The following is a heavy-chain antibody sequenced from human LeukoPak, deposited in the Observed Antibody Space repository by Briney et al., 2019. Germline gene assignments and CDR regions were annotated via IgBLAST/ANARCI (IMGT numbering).Heavy chain of an antibody. CDR1: GFTFSSYS. J-gene: IGHJ6*03. V-gene: IGHV3-21*01. D-gene: IGHD2-8*01. CDR2: ISSSSSYI. Sequence: GGSLRLSCAASGFTFSSYSMNWVRQAPGKGLEWVSSISSSSSYIYYADSVKGRFTISRDNAKNSLYLQMNSLRAEDTAVYYCARDLNGGGYYMDVWGKGTAVTVSS. CDR3: ARDLNGGGYYMDV.